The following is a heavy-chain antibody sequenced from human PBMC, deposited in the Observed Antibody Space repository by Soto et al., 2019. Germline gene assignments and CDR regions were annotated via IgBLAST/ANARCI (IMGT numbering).Heavy chain of an antibody. CDR1: GGSISSGGYY. V-gene: IGHV4-31*03. Sequence: SETLSLTCTVSGGSISSGGYYWSWIRQHPGKGLEWIGYIYYSGSTYYNPSLKSRVTISVDTSKNQFSLKLSSVTAADTAVYYCARGLDCYDSSGYSDNWFDPWGQGTLVTVSS. J-gene: IGHJ5*02. CDR2: IYYSGST. CDR3: ARGLDCYDSSGYSDNWFDP. D-gene: IGHD3-22*01.